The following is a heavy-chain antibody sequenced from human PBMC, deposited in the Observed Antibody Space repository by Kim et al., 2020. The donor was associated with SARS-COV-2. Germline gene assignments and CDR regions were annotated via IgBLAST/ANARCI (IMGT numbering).Heavy chain of an antibody. CDR2: IYYSGST. Sequence: SETLSLTCTVSGGSISSSSYYWGWIRQPPGKGLEWIGSIYYSGSTYYNPSLKSRVTISVDTSKNQFSLKLSSVTAADTAVYYCARHVRRITMIVVGYTGRFDPWGQGTLVTVSS. V-gene: IGHV4-39*01. J-gene: IGHJ5*02. D-gene: IGHD3-22*01. CDR1: GGSISSSSYY. CDR3: ARHVRRITMIVVGYTGRFDP.